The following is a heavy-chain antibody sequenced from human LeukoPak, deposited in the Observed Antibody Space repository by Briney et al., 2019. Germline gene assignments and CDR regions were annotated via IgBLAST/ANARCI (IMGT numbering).Heavy chain of an antibody. J-gene: IGHJ4*02. CDR2: ISAYNGNT. CDR3: ARDSQWPVAQHFDY. Sequence: GASVKVSCKASGYTFTNYGISWVRQAPGQGLEWLGWISAYNGNTNYAQKAQGRVTMTIDTTTSTAYMEVRSLRSDDTAVYYCARDSQWPVAQHFDYWGQGTLVTVSS. D-gene: IGHD6-19*01. CDR1: GYTFTNYG. V-gene: IGHV1-18*01.